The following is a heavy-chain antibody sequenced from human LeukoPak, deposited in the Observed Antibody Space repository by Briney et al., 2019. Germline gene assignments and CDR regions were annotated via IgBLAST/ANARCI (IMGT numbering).Heavy chain of an antibody. CDR3: ARSPGAVAGNVPDY. V-gene: IGHV4-59*08. J-gene: IGHJ4*02. CDR1: GGSIGTFY. CDR2: IYYNGIT. D-gene: IGHD6-19*01. Sequence: PSETLSLTCTVSGGSIGTFYWSWIRQPPGKGLEWIGYIYYNGITNYNPSLKSRLTTSVDTSKNHFSLKLSSVTAADTAVYYCARSPGAVAGNVPDYWGQGTLVTVSS.